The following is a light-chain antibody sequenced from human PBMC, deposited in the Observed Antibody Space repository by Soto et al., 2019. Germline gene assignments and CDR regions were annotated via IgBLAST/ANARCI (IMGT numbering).Light chain of an antibody. CDR2: GAS. CDR1: QSVSSSY. V-gene: IGKV3-20*01. Sequence: EIVLTQSPGTLSLSPGERATLSCRDSQSVSSSYLAWYQQKPGRAPRLLIYGASSRPTGIPDRFSGSGSGTDFTLTISRLEPEDFAVYYCQQYGSSSTFGQGTRLEIK. CDR3: QQYGSSST. J-gene: IGKJ5*01.